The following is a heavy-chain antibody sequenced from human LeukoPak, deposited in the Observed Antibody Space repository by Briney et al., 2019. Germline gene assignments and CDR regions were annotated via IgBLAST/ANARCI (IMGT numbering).Heavy chain of an antibody. Sequence: SVKVSCKASEGTFSSYAISWVRQAPGQGLEWMGGIILIFGTANYAQKFQGRVTITADKSTSTAYMELSSLRSEDTAVYYCARGPITMVRGVIRFDYWGQGTLVTVSS. D-gene: IGHD3-10*01. CDR2: IILIFGTA. J-gene: IGHJ4*02. V-gene: IGHV1-69*06. CDR3: ARGPITMVRGVIRFDY. CDR1: EGTFSSYA.